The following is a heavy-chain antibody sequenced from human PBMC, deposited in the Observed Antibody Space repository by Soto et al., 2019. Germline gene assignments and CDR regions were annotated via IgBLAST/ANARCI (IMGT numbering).Heavy chain of an antibody. Sequence: QVQLVESGGGVVQPGRSLRLSCAASGFTFSSYAMHWVRQAPGKGREWVAVISYDGSNKYYADYVKGRFTISRDNSKNKLYLQMNSLRAEDTAVYYCARGTGIVATIEYFDYWGQGTLVTVSS. J-gene: IGHJ4*02. CDR3: ARGTGIVATIEYFDY. D-gene: IGHD5-12*01. CDR2: ISYDGSNK. V-gene: IGHV3-30-3*01. CDR1: GFTFSSYA.